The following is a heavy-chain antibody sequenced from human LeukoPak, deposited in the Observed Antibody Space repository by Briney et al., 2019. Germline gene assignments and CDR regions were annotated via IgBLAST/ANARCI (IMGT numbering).Heavy chain of an antibody. CDR2: INHSGST. V-gene: IGHV4-34*01. Sequence: PSETLSLTCAVYGGSFSGYYWSWIRQPPGKGLEWIGEINHSGSTNYNPSIKSRVTISVDTSKNQFSLKLSSVTAADTAVYYCARGQAGSSGWHNPFHYWGQGTLVTVSS. J-gene: IGHJ4*02. CDR3: ARGQAGSSGWHNPFHY. CDR1: GGSFSGYY. D-gene: IGHD6-19*01.